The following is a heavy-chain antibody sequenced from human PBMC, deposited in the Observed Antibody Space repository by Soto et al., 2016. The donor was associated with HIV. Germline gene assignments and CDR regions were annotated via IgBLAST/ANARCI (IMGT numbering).Heavy chain of an antibody. J-gene: IGHJ6*02. V-gene: IGHV4-4*02. D-gene: IGHD1-1*01. CDR1: GGSISSSNW. CDR2: IYHSGST. CDR3: ARGPTTLSGXISLHYYYGMDC. Sequence: QVQLQESGPGLVKPSGTLSLTCAVSGGSISSSNWWSWVRQPPGKGLEWIGEIYHSGSTNYNPSLKSRVTISVDKSKNQFSLKLSSVTAADTAVYYCARGPTTLSGXISLHYYYGMDCGDQGTTVTVSS.